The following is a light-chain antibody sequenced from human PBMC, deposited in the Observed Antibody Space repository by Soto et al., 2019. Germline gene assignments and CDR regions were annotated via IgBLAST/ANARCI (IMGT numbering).Light chain of an antibody. V-gene: IGKV1-27*01. CDR2: ATS. J-gene: IGKJ3*01. CDR1: QGFSNY. CDR3: QKYNDVPFT. Sequence: DIQMTQSPSSLSASVGDRVTITCRASQGFSNYLAWYQHKPGKVPMLLIYATSTLQSVVPSRFNGSGSGTDFTLTISSLQPKDVATYYCQKYNDVPFTFGPGTKVDIK.